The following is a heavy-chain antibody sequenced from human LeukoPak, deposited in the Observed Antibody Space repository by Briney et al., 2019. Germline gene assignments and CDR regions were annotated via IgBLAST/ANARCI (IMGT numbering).Heavy chain of an antibody. CDR1: GFTVSSNY. CDR3: ARDRMAAAATTPYYYYYGMDV. CDR2: IYSGGST. Sequence: PGGSLRLSCAASGFTVSSNYMSWVRQAPGKGLGWVSVIYSGGSTYYADSVKGRFTISRHNSKNTPYVKMTSLRAEDRAVYYCARDRMAAAATTPYYYYYGMDVWGQGTTVTVSS. V-gene: IGHV3-66*01. D-gene: IGHD6-13*01. J-gene: IGHJ6*02.